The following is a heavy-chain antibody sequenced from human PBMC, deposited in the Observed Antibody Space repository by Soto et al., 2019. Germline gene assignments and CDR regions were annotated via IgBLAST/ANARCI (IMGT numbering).Heavy chain of an antibody. J-gene: IGHJ4*02. CDR1: GYTFTGYY. D-gene: IGHD6-19*01. CDR2: INPNSGGT. CDR3: ARAVSQWLAPYGY. V-gene: IGHV1-2*04. Sequence: GASVKVSCKASGYTFTGYYMHWVRQAPGQGLEWMGWINPNSGGTNYAQKFQGWVTMTRDTSISTAYMELSRLRSDDTAVYYCARAVSQWLAPYGYWGQGTLVTVSS.